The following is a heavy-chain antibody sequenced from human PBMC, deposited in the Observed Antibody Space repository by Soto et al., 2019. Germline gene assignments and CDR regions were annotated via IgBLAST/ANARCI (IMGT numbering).Heavy chain of an antibody. CDR3: ARDGSSTAKWIDP. CDR1: GDAIYIGVYY. J-gene: IGHJ5*02. D-gene: IGHD2-2*01. Sequence: SETLSLTCTVSGDAIYIGVYYWTWIRQHPGKGLEWIGYIYHTGKTYYNPSLESRVTMSVDTSKNQFSLKLASVTAADTAVYYCARDGSSTAKWIDPWGQGTMVAVSS. V-gene: IGHV4-31*03. CDR2: IYHTGKT.